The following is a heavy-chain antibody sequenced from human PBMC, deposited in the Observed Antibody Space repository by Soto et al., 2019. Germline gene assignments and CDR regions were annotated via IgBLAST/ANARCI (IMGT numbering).Heavy chain of an antibody. Sequence: QVQLQESGPGLVKPSETLSLTYTVSGGSISSYYWSWIRQPAGKGLEWIGRIYTSGSTNYNPSLKSRVTMSVDTSKNQFSLKLSSVTAADTAVYYCARATGSGSYFHRYYYGMDVWGQGTTVTVSS. CDR2: IYTSGST. V-gene: IGHV4-4*07. J-gene: IGHJ6*02. D-gene: IGHD3-10*01. CDR3: ARATGSGSYFHRYYYGMDV. CDR1: GGSISSYY.